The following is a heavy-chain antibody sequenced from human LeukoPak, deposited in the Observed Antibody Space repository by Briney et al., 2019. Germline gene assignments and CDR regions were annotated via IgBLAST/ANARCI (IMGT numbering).Heavy chain of an antibody. V-gene: IGHV3-23*01. CDR3: ATNSGWYGVS. Sequence: GGSLRLSCVASGFTFSSYAMSWVRQAPGKGLEWVSSIVTTGVSTYYADSVKGRFTISRDNSKNTLYLQLNSLRAEDTALYYCATNSGWYGVSWGQGTLVTVSS. J-gene: IGHJ4*02. D-gene: IGHD6-19*01. CDR2: IVTTGVST. CDR1: GFTFSSYA.